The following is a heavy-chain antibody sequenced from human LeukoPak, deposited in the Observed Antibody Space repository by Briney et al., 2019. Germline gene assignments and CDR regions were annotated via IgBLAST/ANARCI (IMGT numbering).Heavy chain of an antibody. Sequence: PSEALSLTCAVYGGSFSGYYWSWIRQPPGKGLEWIREINHSGSTNYNPSLKSRVTISVDTSKNQFSLKLSSVTAADTAVYYCARGARTLDFDYWGQGTLVTVSS. CDR1: GGSFSGYY. J-gene: IGHJ4*02. CDR2: INHSGST. V-gene: IGHV4-34*01. D-gene: IGHD6-6*01. CDR3: ARGARTLDFDY.